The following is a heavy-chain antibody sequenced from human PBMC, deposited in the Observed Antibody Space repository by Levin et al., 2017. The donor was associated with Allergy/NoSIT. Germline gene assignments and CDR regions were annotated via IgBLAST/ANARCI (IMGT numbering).Heavy chain of an antibody. J-gene: IGHJ6*02. CDR3: ARDIGNSSGRKGMDV. D-gene: IGHD6-19*01. CDR1: GFTFSNYA. Sequence: SCAASGFTFSNYAMHWVRQAPGKGLEWVAVISYDGSTKYYADSVKGRFTIPRDNSKNTLSLQMNSLRAEDTAVYYCARDIGNSSGRKGMDVWGQGTTVTVSS. V-gene: IGHV3-30*04. CDR2: ISYDGSTK.